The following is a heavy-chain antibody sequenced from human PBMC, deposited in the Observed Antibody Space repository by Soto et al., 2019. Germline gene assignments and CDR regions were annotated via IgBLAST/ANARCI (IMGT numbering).Heavy chain of an antibody. CDR3: ARGDSYCRGGSCIGPRDYGMDI. Sequence: PSETLSLTCAVYGGSFRGYYWSWIRQPPGKGLEWIGEINHSGSTNYNPSLKSRVTISVDTSKNQFSLKLSSVTAADTAVYYCARGDSYCRGGSCIGPRDYGMDIWGKGTTVTVSS. V-gene: IGHV4-34*01. J-gene: IGHJ6*04. CDR1: GGSFRGYY. D-gene: IGHD2-15*01. CDR2: INHSGST.